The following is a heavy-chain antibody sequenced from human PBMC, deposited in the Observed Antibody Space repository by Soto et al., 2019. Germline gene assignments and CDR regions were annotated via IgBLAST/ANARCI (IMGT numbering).Heavy chain of an antibody. CDR2: IWYDGSNK. CDR3: ARENGDELRDKEIDF. CDR1: GFTFSSHG. V-gene: IGHV3-33*01. J-gene: IGHJ4*02. D-gene: IGHD1-7*01. Sequence: PGGSLRLSCAASGFTFSSHGMHWARQAPGKGLEWVAVIWYDGSNKYYADSVKGRFTISRDNSKNTLYLQMNSLRAEDTAVYYCARENGDELRDKEIDFWGQGTLVTVSS.